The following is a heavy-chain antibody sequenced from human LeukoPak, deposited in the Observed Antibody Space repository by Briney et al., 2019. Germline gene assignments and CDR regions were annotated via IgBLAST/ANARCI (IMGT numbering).Heavy chain of an antibody. CDR2: ISGSGGST. D-gene: IGHD3-10*01. Sequence: GGSLRLSCAASGFTFSSYAMSWVRQAPGEGLEWVSAISGSGGSTYYADSVKGRFTISRDNSKNTLYPQMNSLRAEDTAVYYCAKTPSITMVRGVMDIFDYWGQGTLVTVSS. J-gene: IGHJ4*02. V-gene: IGHV3-23*01. CDR1: GFTFSSYA. CDR3: AKTPSITMVRGVMDIFDY.